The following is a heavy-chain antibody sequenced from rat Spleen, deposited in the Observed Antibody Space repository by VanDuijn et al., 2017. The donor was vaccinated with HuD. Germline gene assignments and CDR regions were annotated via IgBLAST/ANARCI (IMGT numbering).Heavy chain of an antibody. D-gene: IGHD1-9*01. Sequence: EVHLVESGGGLVQPGRSLKLSCAASGFPFSDHYMAWVRQAPTKGLEWVASISPTGGSTFYRDSVKGRFTVSRYPAKTTLYLQMDSLRSEDTATYYCARHPTYYGFDGDWFACWGQGTLVTVSS. CDR1: GFPFSDHY. V-gene: IGHV5-25*01. J-gene: IGHJ3*01. CDR3: ARHPTYYGFDGDWFAC. CDR2: ISPTGGST.